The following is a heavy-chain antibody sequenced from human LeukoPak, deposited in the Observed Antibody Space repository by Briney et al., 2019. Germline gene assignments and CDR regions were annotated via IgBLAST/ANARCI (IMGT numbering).Heavy chain of an antibody. CDR2: IKSKTDGGTT. D-gene: IGHD3-10*01. J-gene: IGHJ4*02. CDR3: TKTYYYGSGSLDY. CDR1: GFTFSNAW. Sequence: GGSLRLSCAASGFTFSNAWMSWVRQAPGKGLEWVGRIKSKTDGGTTHYAAPVKGRFTISRDDSKNTLYLQMNSLKTEDTAIYYCTKTYYYGSGSLDYSGQGTLVTVSS. V-gene: IGHV3-15*01.